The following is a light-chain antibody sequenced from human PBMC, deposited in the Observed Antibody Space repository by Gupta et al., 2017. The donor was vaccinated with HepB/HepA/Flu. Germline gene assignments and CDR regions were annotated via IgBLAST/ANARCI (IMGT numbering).Light chain of an antibody. V-gene: IGLV2-14*03. J-gene: IGLJ3*02. CDR2: DVS. CDR3: NSYTTSFTLV. Sequence: QSALTQPASVSGSPGQSITISCTGTSSDIGGYNYVSWYQQHPGKAPQLIIYDVSNRPSGVSNRFSGSKSGNTASLTISGLQAEDEADYFCNSYTTSFTLVFGGGTKVTVL. CDR1: SSDIGGYNY.